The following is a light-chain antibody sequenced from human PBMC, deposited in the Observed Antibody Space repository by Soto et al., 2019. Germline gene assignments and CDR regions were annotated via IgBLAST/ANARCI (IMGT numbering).Light chain of an antibody. CDR1: QSVLYSSDNRNY. Sequence: DIVMTQSPDSLAVSLVERATVNCKSGQSVLYSSDNRNYLAWYQQKPGQSPKLLISWASTRESGVPDRFSGSGSGTDFTLTISSLQAEDVAVYFCQQYYTNPRTFGQGTKVEIK. V-gene: IGKV4-1*01. CDR3: QQYYTNPRT. CDR2: WAS. J-gene: IGKJ1*01.